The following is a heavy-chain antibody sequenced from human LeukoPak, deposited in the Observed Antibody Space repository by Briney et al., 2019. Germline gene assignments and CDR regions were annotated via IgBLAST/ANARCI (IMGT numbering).Heavy chain of an antibody. CDR3: ARNGQWLATNVFDY. V-gene: IGHV1-69*13. J-gene: IGHJ4*02. CDR2: IIPIFGTA. CDR1: GGTFSSYA. D-gene: IGHD6-19*01. Sequence: GASVKVSCKASGGTFSSYAISWVRQAPGQGLEWMGGIIPIFGTANYAQKFQGRVTITADESTSTAYMELSSLRSEDTAVYYCARNGQWLATNVFDYWGQGTLVTVSS.